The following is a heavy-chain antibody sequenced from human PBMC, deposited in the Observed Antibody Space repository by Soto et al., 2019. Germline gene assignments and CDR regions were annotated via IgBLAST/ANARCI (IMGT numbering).Heavy chain of an antibody. D-gene: IGHD1-26*01. CDR2: ISYDGSNK. CDR1: GFTFSSYA. V-gene: IGHV3-30-3*01. CDR3: ARDCRSYPPRYGMDV. Sequence: QVQLVESGGGVVQPGRSLRLSCAASGFTFSSYAMHWVRQAPGKGLEWVAVISYDGSNKYYADSVKGRFTISRDNSKNTLYLQMNSLRAEDTAVYYCARDCRSYPPRYGMDVWGQGTTVTVSS. J-gene: IGHJ6*02.